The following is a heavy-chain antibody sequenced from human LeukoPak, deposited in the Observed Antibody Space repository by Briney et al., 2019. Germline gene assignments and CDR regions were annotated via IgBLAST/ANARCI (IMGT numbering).Heavy chain of an antibody. V-gene: IGHV4-59*01. Sequence: SETLSLTCTVSGGSISNYYWSWIRQPPGKGLEWIAYIYNSGSTSYNPSLKSRVTISVDTSKNQFSLKLSSVTAADTAVYYCARDSGYSSGWYSYYYMDVWGKGTTVTVSS. D-gene: IGHD6-19*01. CDR1: GGSISNYY. CDR3: ARDSGYSSGWYSYYYMDV. J-gene: IGHJ6*03. CDR2: IYNSGST.